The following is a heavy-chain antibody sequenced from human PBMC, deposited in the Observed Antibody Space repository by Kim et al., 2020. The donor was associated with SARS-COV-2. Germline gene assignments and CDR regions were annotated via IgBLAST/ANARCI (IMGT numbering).Heavy chain of an antibody. CDR1: GGSISSYY. CDR2: IYYSGST. V-gene: IGHV4-59*01. J-gene: IGHJ6*02. CDR3: ARLYGHPHYYYYGMDV. Sequence: SETLSLTCTVSGGSISSYYWSWIRQPPGKGLEWIGYIYYSGSTNYNPSLKSRVTISVDTSKNQFSLKLSSVTAADTAVYYCARLYGHPHYYYYGMDVWGQGTTVTVSS. D-gene: IGHD2-8*01.